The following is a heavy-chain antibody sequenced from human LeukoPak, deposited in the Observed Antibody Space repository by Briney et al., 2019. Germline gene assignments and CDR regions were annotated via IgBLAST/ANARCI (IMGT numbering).Heavy chain of an antibody. CDR2: IDHSGST. V-gene: IGHV4-38-2*02. D-gene: IGHD1-7*01. CDR3: ARKGLGGELGGFDS. CDR1: GYSISSGYY. J-gene: IGHJ4*02. Sequence: SETLSLTCTVSGYSISSGYYWGWIRQPPGKGLEWTGSIDHSGSTYYNPSLKSRITISVDTSKNQFSLKLSSVTAADTAVYYCARKGLGGELGGFDSWGQGTLVTVSS.